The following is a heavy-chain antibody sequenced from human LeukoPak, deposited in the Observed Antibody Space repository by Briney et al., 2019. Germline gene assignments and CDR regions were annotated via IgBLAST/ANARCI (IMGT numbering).Heavy chain of an antibody. D-gene: IGHD3-3*01. CDR2: IIPIFGTA. V-gene: IGHV1-69*13. Sequence: ASVKVSCKASGGTFSSYAISWVRQAPGQGLEWMGGIIPIFGTANYAQKFQGRVTITADESTSTAYMELSSLRSEDTAVYYCAGGPVDFWSGSPNLSDYFDYWGQGTLVTVSS. CDR1: GGTFSSYA. J-gene: IGHJ4*02. CDR3: AGGPVDFWSGSPNLSDYFDY.